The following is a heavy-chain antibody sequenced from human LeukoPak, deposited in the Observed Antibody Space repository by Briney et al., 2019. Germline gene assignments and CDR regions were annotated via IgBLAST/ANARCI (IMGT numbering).Heavy chain of an antibody. CDR1: GFTFSSYS. CDR3: ARDAPYDFWSGYQSVYMDV. J-gene: IGHJ6*03. V-gene: IGHV3-48*02. CDR2: LSSSNSII. D-gene: IGHD3-3*01. Sequence: GGSLRLSCAASGFTFSSYSMNWVRQAPGKGLEWVSYLSSSNSIIYYADSVKGRFTISRDNAKDSLYLQMNSLRDEDTAVYYCARDAPYDFWSGYQSVYMDVWGKGTTVTVSS.